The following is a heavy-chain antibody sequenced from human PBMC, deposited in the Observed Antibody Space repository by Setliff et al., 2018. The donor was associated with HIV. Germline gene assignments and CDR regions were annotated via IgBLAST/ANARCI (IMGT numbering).Heavy chain of an antibody. D-gene: IGHD3-10*01. CDR3: ARARITMIGGRLEPYAFDR. Sequence: SETLSLTCTVSGGSFGTYYWSWIRQPAGEGPEYIGRVHSTGTTIYNPSLKSRVTMSVDASKNQLSLKLRSVTAADTAVYYCARARITMIGGRLEPYAFDRWGQGTKVTVSS. CDR2: VHSTGTT. J-gene: IGHJ3*01. CDR1: GGSFGTYY. V-gene: IGHV4-4*07.